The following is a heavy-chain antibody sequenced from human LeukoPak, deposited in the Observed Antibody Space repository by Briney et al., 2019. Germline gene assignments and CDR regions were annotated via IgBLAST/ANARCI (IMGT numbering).Heavy chain of an antibody. CDR3: ARDSQQQLVPLDY. V-gene: IGHV3-21*01. D-gene: IGHD6-13*01. J-gene: IGHJ4*02. CDR2: ISSSSSYI. Sequence: PGGSLRLSCAAFGFTFSSYSMNWVRQAPGKGLEWVSSISSSSSYIYYADSVKGRFTISRDNAKNSLYLQMNSLRAEDTAVYYCARDSQQQLVPLDYWGQGTLVTVSS. CDR1: GFTFSSYS.